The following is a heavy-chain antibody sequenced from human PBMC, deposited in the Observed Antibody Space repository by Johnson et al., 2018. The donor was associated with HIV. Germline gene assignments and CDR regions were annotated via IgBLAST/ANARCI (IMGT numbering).Heavy chain of an antibody. CDR1: GFTVSSNY. J-gene: IGHJ3*02. V-gene: IGHV3-48*04. CDR3: ANGQEWELANDAFYI. D-gene: IGHD1-26*01. Sequence: VQLVESGGGLVQPGGSLRLSCAASGFTVSSNYMSWVRQAPGKGLEWVSGISWNSGSIGYVDSVKGRFTISRDNAKKSLYRQMNSLRAEDTAVCSCANGQEWELANDAFYIWGQGTMGTVSS. CDR2: ISWNSGSI.